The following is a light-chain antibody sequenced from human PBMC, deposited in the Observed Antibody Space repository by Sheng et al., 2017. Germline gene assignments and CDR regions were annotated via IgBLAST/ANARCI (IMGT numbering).Light chain of an antibody. J-gene: IGKJ1*01. CDR1: QEFSNA. V-gene: IGKV1-NL1*01. CDR3: KQYSLYWT. CDR2: AAS. Sequence: IQMTQSPSSLSASVGDRVTITCRASQEFSNALAWYQHKPGQAPKLLVYAASRLENGVPSRFTAGGSGTEFTLTITSLQPDDFAVYYCKQYSLYWTFGQGTKVE.